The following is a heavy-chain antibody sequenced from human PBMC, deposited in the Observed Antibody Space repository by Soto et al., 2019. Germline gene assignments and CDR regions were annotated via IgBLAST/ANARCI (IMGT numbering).Heavy chain of an antibody. Sequence: GESLKISCKGSGYSFTSYDINWVRQATGQGLEWMGWMNPNSGNTGYAQKFQGRVTMTRNTSISTAYMELSSLRSEDTAVYYCARGNVLHYGMDVWGQGTTVTVSS. CDR3: ARGNVLHYGMDV. CDR2: MNPNSGNT. V-gene: IGHV1-8*01. J-gene: IGHJ6*02. CDR1: GYSFTSYD. D-gene: IGHD3-10*01.